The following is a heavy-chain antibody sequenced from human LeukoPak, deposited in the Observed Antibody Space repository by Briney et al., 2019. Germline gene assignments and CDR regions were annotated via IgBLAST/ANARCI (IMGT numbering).Heavy chain of an antibody. V-gene: IGHV3-30-3*01. J-gene: IGHJ4*02. CDR2: ISYDGSNK. CDR3: ARGWSEFDS. Sequence: GGSLRLSCAASGFTFSSYAMHWVRQAPGKGLEWVAVISYDGSNKYYADSVKGRFTISRDNSKNTLYLQMNSLRAEDTAVYYCARGWSEFDSWGQGTLVTVSS. CDR1: GFTFSSYA. D-gene: IGHD2-15*01.